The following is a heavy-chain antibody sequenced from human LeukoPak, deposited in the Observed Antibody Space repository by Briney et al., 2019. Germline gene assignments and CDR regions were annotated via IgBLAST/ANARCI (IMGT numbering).Heavy chain of an antibody. CDR2: IYQSGST. V-gene: IGHV4-38-2*02. D-gene: IGHD6-6*01. CDR3: AAARHYYYYMDV. J-gene: IGHJ6*03. Sequence: SETLSLTCSVSGYSISSGYYWGWIRPPPGKGLGWIGSIYQSGSTSYNPSLKSRVTISVDTSNNQFSLNLASVTAADTAVYYCAAARHYYYYMDVWGKGTTVTVSS. CDR1: GYSISSGYY.